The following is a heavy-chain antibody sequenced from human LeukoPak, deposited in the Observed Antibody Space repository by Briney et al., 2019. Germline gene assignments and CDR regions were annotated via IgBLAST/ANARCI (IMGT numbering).Heavy chain of an antibody. D-gene: IGHD2-2*01. CDR2: ISSSSSNI. J-gene: IGHJ4*02. CDR1: GFTFSSYS. V-gene: IGHV3-21*01. CDR3: ARDAPNDCTSTSCPLDY. Sequence: TGGSLRLSCAASGFTFSSYSMNWVRQAPGKGLEWVSSISSSSSNIYYADSVKGRFTISRDNANTSLYLQMNSLAAEDTAVYYCARDAPNDCTSTSCPLDYWGQGTLVTVSS.